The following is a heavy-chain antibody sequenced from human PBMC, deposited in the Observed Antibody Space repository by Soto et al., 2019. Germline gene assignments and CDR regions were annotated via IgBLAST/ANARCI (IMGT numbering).Heavy chain of an antibody. V-gene: IGHV4-31*03. CDR3: ARERGRVKHTPIDY. J-gene: IGHJ4*02. Sequence: QVQLQESGPGLVKPSQTLSLTCTVSGGSISSGGYYWSWIRQHPGKGLEWIGYIYYSGSTYYNPSLKSRVTISVDTSKNQFSLKLSSVTAADTAVYYCARERGRVKHTPIDYWGQGTLVTVSS. CDR1: GGSISSGGYY. CDR2: IYYSGST. D-gene: IGHD5-18*01.